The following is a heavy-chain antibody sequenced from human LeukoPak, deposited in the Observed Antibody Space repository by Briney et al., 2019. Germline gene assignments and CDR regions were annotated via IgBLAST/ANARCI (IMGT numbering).Heavy chain of an antibody. CDR1: GFTFSGSA. J-gene: IGHJ4*02. D-gene: IGHD1-7*01. Sequence: GGSLRLSCAASGFTFSGSAMHWVRQASGKGLEGVGRIRSKANSYATAYAASGKGRFTISRDDSKNTAYLQMNSLKTEDTAVYYCTSVTSRGITGTTGGGDYWGQGTLVTVSS. CDR3: TSVTSRGITGTTGGGDY. V-gene: IGHV3-73*01. CDR2: IRSKANSYAT.